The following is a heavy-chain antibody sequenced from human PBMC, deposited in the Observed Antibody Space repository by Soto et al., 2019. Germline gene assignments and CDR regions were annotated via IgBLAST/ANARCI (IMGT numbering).Heavy chain of an antibody. J-gene: IGHJ4*02. Sequence: ETLSLTCAAPAAYISSYYWNWIRPPPGKGLELIGYIYYSGSTNYTPSLKSRVTISVDTSKNQFSLKLNSMTAADTAVYYCARHNYGSGSTYFDYWGQGTLVTVSS. CDR2: IYYSGST. CDR3: ARHNYGSGSTYFDY. V-gene: IGHV4-59*08. CDR1: AAYISSYY. D-gene: IGHD3-10*01.